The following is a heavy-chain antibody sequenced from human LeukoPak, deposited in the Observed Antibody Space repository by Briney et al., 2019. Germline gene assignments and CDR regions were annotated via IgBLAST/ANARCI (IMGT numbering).Heavy chain of an antibody. CDR1: GGTFSSYA. J-gene: IGHJ4*02. CDR3: ARDNGDYWFDY. V-gene: IGHV1-69*05. CDR2: IIPIFGTA. D-gene: IGHD4-17*01. Sequence: ASVKVSCKASGGTFSSYAISWVRQAPGQGLEWMGGIIPIFGTANYAQKFQGRVTMTRDTSISTAYMELTGLRSDDTAVYYCARDNGDYWFDYWGQGTLVTVSS.